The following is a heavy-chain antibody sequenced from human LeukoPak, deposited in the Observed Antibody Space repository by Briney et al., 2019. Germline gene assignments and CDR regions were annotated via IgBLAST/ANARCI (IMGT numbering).Heavy chain of an antibody. D-gene: IGHD3-22*01. Sequence: GGSLRLSCAASGFTFSDYYMSWIRQAPGKGLEWVSYISSSGSTIYCADSVKGRFTISRDNAKNSLYLQMNSLRAEDTAVYYCARSDSSGYYPPFDYWGQGTLVTVSS. V-gene: IGHV3-11*01. CDR3: ARSDSSGYYPPFDY. J-gene: IGHJ4*02. CDR1: GFTFSDYY. CDR2: ISSSGSTI.